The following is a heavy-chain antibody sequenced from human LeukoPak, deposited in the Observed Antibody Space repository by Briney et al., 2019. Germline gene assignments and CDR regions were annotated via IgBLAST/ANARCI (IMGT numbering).Heavy chain of an antibody. Sequence: GGSLRLSCAASGFTFSSYAMTWVRQAPGKGLEWVSAISGSGGSTSYADSVKGRFTISRDNSKNTLYLQMNSLRAEDTAVYYCARGYIAAARGGYDAFDIWGQGTMVTVSS. CDR1: GFTFSSYA. J-gene: IGHJ3*02. CDR2: ISGSGGST. V-gene: IGHV3-23*01. CDR3: ARGYIAAARGGYDAFDI. D-gene: IGHD6-13*01.